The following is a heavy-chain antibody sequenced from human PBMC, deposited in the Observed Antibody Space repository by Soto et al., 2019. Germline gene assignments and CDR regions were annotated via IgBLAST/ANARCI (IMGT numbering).Heavy chain of an antibody. V-gene: IGHV3-23*01. Sequence: PGGSLRLSCAASGFTFSSYSMTWVRQAPGKGLEWVAHITASGGSTYYADSARGRFTISRDTSRNTLYLQMNSLRAEDTALYYCAKCMQAYWNYDAHHIWGQGTMVTVSS. CDR1: GFTFSSYS. D-gene: IGHD1-7*01. J-gene: IGHJ3*02. CDR3: AKCMQAYWNYDAHHI. CDR2: ITASGGST.